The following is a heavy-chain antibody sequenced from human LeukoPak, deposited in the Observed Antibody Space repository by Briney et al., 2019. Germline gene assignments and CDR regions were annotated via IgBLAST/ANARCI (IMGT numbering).Heavy chain of an antibody. CDR2: ISSSGSTI. D-gene: IGHD6-19*01. J-gene: IGHJ3*02. Sequence: KPGGSLRLSCAASGFTFSDYYMSWIRQAPGKGLEWVSYISSSGSTIYYADSVKGRFTISRDNAKNSLYLQMNSLRAEDTAVYYCARDLAAGFLTSDAFDIWGQGTMVTVSS. V-gene: IGHV3-11*01. CDR1: GFTFSDYY. CDR3: ARDLAAGFLTSDAFDI.